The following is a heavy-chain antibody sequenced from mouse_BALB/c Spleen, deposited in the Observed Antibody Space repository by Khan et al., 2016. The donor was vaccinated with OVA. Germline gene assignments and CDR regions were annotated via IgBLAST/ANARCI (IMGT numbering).Heavy chain of an antibody. CDR3: ARVGYNGTMDF. CDR2: INTYTGEP. CDR1: GFTFTNYG. J-gene: IGHJ4*01. Sequence: QIQLVQSGPELKKPGETVQISCKASGFTFTNYGMNWVRQAPGKGLKWMGWINTYTGEPTFTDDFKGRFAFSLETSASTVYLQINSLKNEDTATYVCARVGYNGTMDFWGQGTSVTVSS. D-gene: IGHD2-14*01. V-gene: IGHV9-3-1*01.